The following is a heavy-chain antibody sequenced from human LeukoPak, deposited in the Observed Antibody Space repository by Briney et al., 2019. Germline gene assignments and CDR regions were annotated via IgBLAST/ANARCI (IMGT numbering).Heavy chain of an antibody. Sequence: PGGSLRLSCAASGFTFSDCYMSWIRQAPGKGLEWVSYIGSSGSTIYYADSVKGRFTISRDNAKNSLYLQMNSLRAEDTAVYYCARGTGPPNAFDIWGQGTMVTVSS. CDR3: ARGTGPPNAFDI. CDR1: GFTFSDCY. V-gene: IGHV3-11*04. J-gene: IGHJ3*02. CDR2: IGSSGSTI.